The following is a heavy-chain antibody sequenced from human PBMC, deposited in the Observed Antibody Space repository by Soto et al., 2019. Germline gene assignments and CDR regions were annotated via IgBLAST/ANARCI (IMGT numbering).Heavy chain of an antibody. CDR3: TTEGGDCFGGRGSSAK. D-gene: IGHD2-15*01. J-gene: IGHJ4*02. CDR2: IRHDGGEK. Sequence: QVQLVESGGGVVQPGTSLRLSCVTSGFIFNTHGMHWVRQAPGKGLEWVAVIRHDGGEKYYADSVKGRVTISTDESKNTPPLEMNSLRAEDTAVYYCTTEGGDCFGGRGSSAKWGSGTLVTVFS. V-gene: IGHV3-33*01. CDR1: GFIFNTHG.